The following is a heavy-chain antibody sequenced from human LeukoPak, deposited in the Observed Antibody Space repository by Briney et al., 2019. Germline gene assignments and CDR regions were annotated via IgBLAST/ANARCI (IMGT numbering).Heavy chain of an antibody. J-gene: IGHJ4*02. CDR3: ARSTVTTWVGDFDY. CDR2: IFYSGST. CDR1: GGSISSSSYY. Sequence: SETLSLTCTVSGGSISSSSYYWGWIRQPPGKGLEWIGSIFYSGSTYYNPSLQSRVTISVDTSKNQFSLKLSSVTAADTAVYYCARSTVTTWVGDFDYWGQGTLVTVSS. V-gene: IGHV4-39*01. D-gene: IGHD4-17*01.